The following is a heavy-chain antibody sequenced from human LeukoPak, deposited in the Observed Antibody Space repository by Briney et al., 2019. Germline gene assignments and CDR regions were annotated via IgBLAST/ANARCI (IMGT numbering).Heavy chain of an antibody. CDR3: ARARRVGARTYYFDY. Sequence: PGGSLRLSCAASGFTFSDYYMSWIRQAPGKGLEWVSYISSSGSTIYYADSVKGRFTISRDNSKNTLYLQMNSLRAEDTSVYYCARARRVGARTYYFDYWGQGTLVTVSS. D-gene: IGHD1-26*01. V-gene: IGHV3-11*04. J-gene: IGHJ4*02. CDR1: GFTFSDYY. CDR2: ISSSGSTI.